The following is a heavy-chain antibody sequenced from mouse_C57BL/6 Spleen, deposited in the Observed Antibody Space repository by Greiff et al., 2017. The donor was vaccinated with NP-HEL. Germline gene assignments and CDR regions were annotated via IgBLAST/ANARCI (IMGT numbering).Heavy chain of an antibody. CDR1: GYTFTDYN. V-gene: IGHV1-18*01. CDR3: ARWDYGYGGYYAMDY. Sequence: EVQLQQSGPELVKPGASVKIPCKASGYTFTDYNMDWVKQSHGKSLEWIGDINPNNGGTIYNQKFKGKATLTVDKSSSTAYMELRSLTSEDTAVYYCARWDYGYGGYYAMDYWGQGTSVTVSS. CDR2: INPNNGGT. D-gene: IGHD2-2*01. J-gene: IGHJ4*01.